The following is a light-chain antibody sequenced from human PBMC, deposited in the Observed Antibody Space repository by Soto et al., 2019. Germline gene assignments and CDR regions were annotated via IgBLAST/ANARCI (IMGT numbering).Light chain of an antibody. CDR2: AAS. CDR1: QSISSY. J-gene: IGKJ3*01. V-gene: IGKV1-39*01. Sequence: DIPMTQSPSSLTASVGDRVTITCRASQSISSYLNWYQQKPGTAPKVLIYAASTLQSGVPSRFSGSGSGTDFTLTISTLQPEDVATYYCQQSYTIPRTFGPGTKLEIK. CDR3: QQSYTIPRT.